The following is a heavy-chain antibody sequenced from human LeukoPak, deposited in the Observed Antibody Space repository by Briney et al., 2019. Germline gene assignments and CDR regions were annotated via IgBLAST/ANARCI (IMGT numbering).Heavy chain of an antibody. J-gene: IGHJ6*02. CDR3: ARGVVDNSGYYHYFYGMDV. Sequence: SETLSLTCTVSGGSISSYYWSWIRQPPGKGLEWIGYIYYSGSTNYNPSLKSRVTISVDTSKNQFSLKLSSVTAADTAVYYCARGVVDNSGYYHYFYGMDVWGQGTTVTVSS. CDR2: IYYSGST. V-gene: IGHV4-59*12. D-gene: IGHD3-22*01. CDR1: GGSISSYY.